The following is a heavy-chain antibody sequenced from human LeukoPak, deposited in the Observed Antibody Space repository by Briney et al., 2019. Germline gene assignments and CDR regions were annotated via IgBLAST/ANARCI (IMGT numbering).Heavy chain of an antibody. V-gene: IGHV4-39*07. CDR3: ARRTDTLRYFDWLLSGGGYFDY. CDR1: GGSISSSSYY. J-gene: IGHJ4*02. D-gene: IGHD3-9*01. CDR2: INHSGST. Sequence: SETLSLTCTVSGGSISSSSYYWGWIRQPPGKGLEWIGEINHSGSTNYNPSLKSRVTISVDTSKNQFSLKLSSVTAADTAVYYCARRTDTLRYFDWLLSGGGYFDYWGQGTLVTVSS.